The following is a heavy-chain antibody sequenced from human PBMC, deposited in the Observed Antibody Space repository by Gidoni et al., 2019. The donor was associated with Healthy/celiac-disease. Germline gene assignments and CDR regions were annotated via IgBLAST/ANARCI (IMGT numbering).Heavy chain of an antibody. J-gene: IGHJ2*01. CDR2: IYHSGST. Sequence: QVQLQESGPGLVKPPETLSLTCTVSGYSISSGYYWGWIRQPPGKGLEWIGSIYHSGSTYYNPSLKSRVTISVDTSKNQFSLKLSSVTAADTAVYYCASPVVPAATPYWYFDLWGRGTLVTVSS. CDR1: GYSISSGYY. D-gene: IGHD2-2*02. CDR3: ASPVVPAATPYWYFDL. V-gene: IGHV4-38-2*02.